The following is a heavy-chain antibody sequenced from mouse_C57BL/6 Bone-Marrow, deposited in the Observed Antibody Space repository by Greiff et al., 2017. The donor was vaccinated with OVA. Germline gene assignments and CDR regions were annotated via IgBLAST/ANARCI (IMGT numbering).Heavy chain of an antibody. D-gene: IGHD1-1*01. CDR1: GFTFSSYA. V-gene: IGHV5-4*01. CDR2: ISDGGSYT. J-gene: IGHJ2*01. CDR3: ARDPPYYGSSLTFDY. Sequence: EVQLVESGGGLVKPGGSLKLSCAASGFTFSSYAMSWVRQTPEKRLEWVATISDGGSYTYYPDNVKGRFTISRDNAKNNLYLQMSHLKSEDTAMYYCARDPPYYGSSLTFDYWGQGTTLTVSS.